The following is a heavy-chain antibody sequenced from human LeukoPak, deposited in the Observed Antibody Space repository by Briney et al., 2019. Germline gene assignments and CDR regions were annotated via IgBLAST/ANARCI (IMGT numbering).Heavy chain of an antibody. CDR1: GYTFPSYG. J-gene: IGHJ6*02. V-gene: IGHV1-18*01. Sequence: ASVKVSCKASGYTFPSYGISWLRQAPGQGLEWMGWISAYNGNTNYAQKLQGRVTMTTDTSTSTAYMELRSLRSDDTAVYYCARDPRILYYGMDVWGQGTTVTVSS. CDR2: ISAYNGNT. CDR3: ARDPRILYYGMDV.